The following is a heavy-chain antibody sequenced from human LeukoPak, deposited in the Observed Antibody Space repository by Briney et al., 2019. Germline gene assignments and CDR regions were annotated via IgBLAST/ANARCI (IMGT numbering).Heavy chain of an antibody. D-gene: IGHD3-22*01. V-gene: IGHV4-34*01. Sequence: SETLSLTCAVYGESFSGYYWSWIRQPPGKGLEWIGEINHSGSTNYNPSLKSRVTISVDTSKNQFSLKLSSVTAADTAVYYCARTYYDSSGYYYIYWGQGTLVTVSS. J-gene: IGHJ4*02. CDR2: INHSGST. CDR3: ARTYYDSSGYYYIY. CDR1: GESFSGYY.